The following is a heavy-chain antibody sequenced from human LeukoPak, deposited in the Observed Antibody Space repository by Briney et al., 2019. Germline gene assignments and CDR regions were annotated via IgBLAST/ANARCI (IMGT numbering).Heavy chain of an antibody. V-gene: IGHV3-66*01. CDR1: GLTVSSNY. CDR2: IYSGGST. CDR3: ARGGSGGRTSYYYGMDV. D-gene: IGHD2-15*01. J-gene: IGHJ6*02. Sequence: GGSLRLSCAASGLTVSSNYMSWVRQAPGKGLEWVSVIYSGGSTYYADSVKGRFTISRDNSKNTLSLQMNGLRAEDTAVYYCARGGSGGRTSYYYGMDVWGQGTTVTVSS.